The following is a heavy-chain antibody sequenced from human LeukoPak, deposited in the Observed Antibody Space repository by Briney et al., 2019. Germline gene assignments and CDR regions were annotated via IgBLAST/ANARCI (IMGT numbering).Heavy chain of an antibody. D-gene: IGHD3-10*01. CDR3: ARNKYYYGSGNYGVPNWFDP. V-gene: IGHV3-7*01. Sequence: GGSLRLSCAASGFTFSNYWMSWVRQAPGKGLEWVAHIKQDGTEKYYVDSVKGRFTISRDNAKNSLFLQMNSLRAEDTAVYYCARNKYYYGSGNYGVPNWFDPWGQGTLVTVSS. J-gene: IGHJ5*02. CDR1: GFTFSNYW. CDR2: IKQDGTEK.